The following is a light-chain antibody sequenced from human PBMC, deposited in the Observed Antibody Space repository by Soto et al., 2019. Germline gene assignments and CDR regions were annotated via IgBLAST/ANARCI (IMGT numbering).Light chain of an antibody. CDR2: GAS. CDR3: QQYGTSPWT. CDR1: QSVSSSY. V-gene: IGKV3-20*01. J-gene: IGKJ1*01. Sequence: EIVLTQSPGTLSLSPGERATLSCRASQSVSSSYLAWYQQKPGQAPRLLIYGASIRATGIPDRFSGSGSGTDFTITISRLQPEDFAVYYCQQYGTSPWTFGLGTKVEIK.